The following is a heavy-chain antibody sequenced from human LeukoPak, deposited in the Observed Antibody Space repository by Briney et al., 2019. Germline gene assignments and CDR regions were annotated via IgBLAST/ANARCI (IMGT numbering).Heavy chain of an antibody. J-gene: IGHJ6*03. Sequence: SETLSLTCAVPGGSISSYYWSWIRQPAGKGLEWVGRIYTSGSTNYNPSLKSRVTMSVDTSKNQSSLKLSSVTAADTAVYYCARSLRADYYYYYMDVWGKGTTVTVSS. CDR1: GGSISSYY. CDR2: IYTSGST. D-gene: IGHD1-26*01. V-gene: IGHV4-4*07. CDR3: ARSLRADYYYYYMDV.